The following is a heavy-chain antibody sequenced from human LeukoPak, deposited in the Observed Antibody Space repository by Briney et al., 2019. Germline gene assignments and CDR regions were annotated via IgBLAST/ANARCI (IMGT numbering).Heavy chain of an antibody. CDR2: VSGSGGST. CDR1: GGSISSGGYY. D-gene: IGHD3-3*01. Sequence: LSLACTVSGGSISSGGYYLSWVRQAPGKGLEWVSAVSGSGGSTYYADSVKGRFTISRDNSKNTLYLQMNSPRAEDTAVYYCAKDYDFWSGYSDYWGQGTLVTVSS. J-gene: IGHJ4*02. V-gene: IGHV3-23*01. CDR3: AKDYDFWSGYSDY.